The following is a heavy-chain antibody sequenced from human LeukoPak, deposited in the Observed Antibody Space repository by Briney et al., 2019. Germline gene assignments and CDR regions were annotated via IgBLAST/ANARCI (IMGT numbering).Heavy chain of an antibody. D-gene: IGHD6-13*01. Sequence: ASVKVSCKASGYTFTSYGISWVQQAPGQGLEWMGWISAYNGNTNYAQKLQGRVTMTTDTSTSTAYMELRSLRSDDTAVYYCARDGLNTHSSSWYYWGQGTLVTVSS. CDR3: ARDGLNTHSSSWYY. CDR2: ISAYNGNT. CDR1: GYTFTSYG. J-gene: IGHJ4*02. V-gene: IGHV1-18*01.